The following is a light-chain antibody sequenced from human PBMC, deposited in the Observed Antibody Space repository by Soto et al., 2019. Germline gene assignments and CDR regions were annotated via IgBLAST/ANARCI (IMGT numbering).Light chain of an antibody. CDR1: QSVLYSSNNKNY. Sequence: DIVMTQSPDSLAVSLGERATINCKSSQSVLYSSNNKNYLAWYQQKPGHPPKLLIYWASTRESGVPDRFSGSRSGTDFTRTISSLQAEDVAVYYCQQYYCTPWTFGQGTKVEIK. CDR3: QQYYCTPWT. V-gene: IGKV4-1*01. J-gene: IGKJ1*01. CDR2: WAS.